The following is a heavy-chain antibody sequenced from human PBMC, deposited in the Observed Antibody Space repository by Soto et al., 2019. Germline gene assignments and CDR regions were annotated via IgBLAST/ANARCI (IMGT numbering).Heavy chain of an antibody. V-gene: IGHV2-5*02. CDR1: GFSLSTGGMG. Sequence: QITLKESGPTLVKPTQTLTLTCTFSGFSLSTGGMGVGWIRQPPGKALEWLALIYWDGDRRYSLSLMNRLTLAKDTSKHQVVLTMTNMDPVDTATYYCVHSRCGGDCLQSYSSHYYYGMDIWGQGTTVTVSS. J-gene: IGHJ6*02. CDR2: IYWDGDR. D-gene: IGHD2-21*02. CDR3: VHSRCGGDCLQSYSSHYYYGMDI.